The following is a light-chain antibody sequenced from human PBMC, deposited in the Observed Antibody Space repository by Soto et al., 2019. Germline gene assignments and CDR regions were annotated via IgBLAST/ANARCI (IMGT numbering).Light chain of an antibody. J-gene: IGKJ5*01. CDR1: QSANNAY. V-gene: IGKV3-20*01. Sequence: EIVLTQSPGTLSLSPGERATLSCRASQSANNAYLAWYQQKPGQAPMLLISGTSSRATGIPDRFSGSGSGTDFSLTISRLEPEDFAVYYCQQYGSSPPFTFGQGTRLEIK. CDR3: QQYGSSPPFT. CDR2: GTS.